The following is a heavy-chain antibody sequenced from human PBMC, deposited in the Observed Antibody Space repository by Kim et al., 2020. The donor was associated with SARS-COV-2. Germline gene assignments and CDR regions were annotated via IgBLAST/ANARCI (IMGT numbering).Heavy chain of an antibody. D-gene: IGHD3-16*01. CDR2: GST. Sequence: GSTYSADSVKGRCTISRDNSKNTLYLQMNSLRAEDTAGYYCARGGNHFDYWGQGTLVTVSS. CDR3: ARGGNHFDY. J-gene: IGHJ4*02. V-gene: IGHV3-53*01.